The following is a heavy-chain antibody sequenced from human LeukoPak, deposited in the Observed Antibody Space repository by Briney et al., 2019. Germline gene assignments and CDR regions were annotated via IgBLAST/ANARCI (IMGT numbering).Heavy chain of an antibody. D-gene: IGHD3-10*01. V-gene: IGHV3-64*01. Sequence: PGGSLRLSCAASGFTFSSYAMHWVRQAPGKGLEYVSAISSNGGSTYYANSVKGRFTISRDNSKNMPYLQMGSLRAEDMAVYYCARVSAGWFLGYFDYWGQGTLVTVSS. CDR1: GFTFSSYA. CDR2: ISSNGGST. J-gene: IGHJ4*02. CDR3: ARVSAGWFLGYFDY.